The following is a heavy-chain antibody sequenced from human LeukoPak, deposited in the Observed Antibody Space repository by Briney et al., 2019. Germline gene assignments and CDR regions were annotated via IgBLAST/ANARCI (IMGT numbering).Heavy chain of an antibody. CDR2: ISGSGDNT. D-gene: IGHD6-13*01. V-gene: IGHV3-23*01. Sequence: GGSLRLSCAASGFTFSSYAMSWVRQVPGKGLEWVSVISGSGDNTYYADSVKGRFTISRDNSKNMLYLQMNSLRAEDTAVYYCAKSFSSSWYVGYFQHWGQGTLVTVSS. CDR3: AKSFSSSWYVGYFQH. CDR1: GFTFSSYA. J-gene: IGHJ1*01.